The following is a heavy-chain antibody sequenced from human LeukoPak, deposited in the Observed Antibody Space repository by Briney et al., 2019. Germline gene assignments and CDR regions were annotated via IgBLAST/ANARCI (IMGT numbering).Heavy chain of an antibody. CDR1: GFTFSSYS. D-gene: IGHD1-14*01. J-gene: IGHJ4*02. V-gene: IGHV3-21*01. CDR2: ISSSSSYI. Sequence: PGGSLRLSCAASGFTFSSYSMNWVRQAPGKGLEWVSSISSSSSYIYYADSVKGRITISRDNSRKTLYLQMHSLGPEDTAIYYCARDLSERYSIDYWGQGTLVTVSS. CDR3: ARDLSERYSIDY.